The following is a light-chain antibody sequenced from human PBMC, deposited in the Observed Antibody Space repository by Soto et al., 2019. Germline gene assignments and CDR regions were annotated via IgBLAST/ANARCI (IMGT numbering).Light chain of an antibody. V-gene: IGKV3-20*01. CDR2: GTS. CDR3: EQYVSWM. Sequence: EIVLTQSPGTLSVSPGERATLSCRASQTISSNYLAWYQQKPGQAPSLRIYGTSSRATAIPDRFSSSGSGTDFALTISRLEPEHSAIYYCEQYVSWMFGQGTKVEV. CDR1: QTISSNY. J-gene: IGKJ1*01.